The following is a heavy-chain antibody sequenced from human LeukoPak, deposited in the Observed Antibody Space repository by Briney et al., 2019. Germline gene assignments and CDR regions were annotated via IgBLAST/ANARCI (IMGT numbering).Heavy chain of an antibody. CDR3: ARDSYYYDSSGYHVYFDY. J-gene: IGHJ4*02. D-gene: IGHD3-22*01. V-gene: IGHV3-72*01. Sequence: GGSLRLSCAASGFTFSDHYMDWVRQAPGKGLEWVGRTRNKANSYTTEYAASVKGRFTISRDDSKNSLYLQMNSLKTEDTAVYYCARDSYYYDSSGYHVYFDYWGQGTLVTVSS. CDR2: TRNKANSYTT. CDR1: GFTFSDHY.